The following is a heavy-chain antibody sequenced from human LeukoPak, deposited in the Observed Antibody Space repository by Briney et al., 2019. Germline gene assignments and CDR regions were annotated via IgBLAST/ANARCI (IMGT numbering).Heavy chain of an antibody. D-gene: IGHD3-9*01. CDR3: ARSYDILTGYYPSYYYYYGMDV. Sequence: ASVKVSCKASGYTFTGYYMHWVRQAPGQGLEWMGWINPNSGGTNYAQKFQGRVTMTRDTSIRTAYMELSRLRSDDTAVYYCARSYDILTGYYPSYYYYYGMDVWGQGTTVTVSS. J-gene: IGHJ6*02. V-gene: IGHV1-2*02. CDR2: INPNSGGT. CDR1: GYTFTGYY.